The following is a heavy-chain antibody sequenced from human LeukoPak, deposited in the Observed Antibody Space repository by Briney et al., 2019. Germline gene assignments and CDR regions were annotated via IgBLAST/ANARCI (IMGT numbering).Heavy chain of an antibody. V-gene: IGHV1-69*04. Sequence: GASVKVSCKASGGTFSSYAISWVRQAPGQGLEWMGRIIPILGIANYAQKFQGRVTITADKSTSTAYMELSSLRSEDTAVYYRARVRMVRGAQAFDYWGQGTLVTVSS. CDR1: GGTFSSYA. CDR2: IIPILGIA. CDR3: ARVRMVRGAQAFDY. J-gene: IGHJ4*02. D-gene: IGHD3-10*01.